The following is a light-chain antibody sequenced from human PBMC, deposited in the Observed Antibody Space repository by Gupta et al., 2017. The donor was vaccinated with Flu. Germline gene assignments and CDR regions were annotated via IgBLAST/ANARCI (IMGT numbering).Light chain of an antibody. Sequence: TTTSTGTSSDFDYYNLVSWYQQHPGTAPKLLMYDVTERPSGVPERFSGSKSGTTAALTISGLQAEDEANYYCGSWEGSRTSWVFGGGTKLTVL. CDR2: DVT. V-gene: IGLV2-11*03. J-gene: IGLJ3*02. CDR1: SSDFDYYNL. CDR3: GSWEGSRTSWV.